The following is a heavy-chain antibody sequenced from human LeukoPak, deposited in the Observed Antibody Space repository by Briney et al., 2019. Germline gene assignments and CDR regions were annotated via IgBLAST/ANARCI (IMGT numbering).Heavy chain of an antibody. J-gene: IGHJ4*02. Sequence: SETLSLTCTVSGGSISGYYWSWIRQPPGKGLEWIGYIYYSGSTNYNPSLKSRVTISVDTSKNQFSLKLSSVTAADTAVYYCARHGAGYSSSWYSYWGQGTLVTVSS. CDR1: GGSISGYY. D-gene: IGHD6-13*01. CDR3: ARHGAGYSSSWYSY. CDR2: IYYSGST. V-gene: IGHV4-59*08.